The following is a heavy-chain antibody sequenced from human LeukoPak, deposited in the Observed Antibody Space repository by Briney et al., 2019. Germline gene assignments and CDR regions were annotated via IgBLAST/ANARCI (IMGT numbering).Heavy chain of an antibody. D-gene: IGHD2-2*01. J-gene: IGHJ3*02. CDR1: GLSFRNSA. V-gene: IGHV3-23*01. CDR2: SGSGGST. CDR3: AKIGGYCISSSCYGWAFDI. Sequence: GGSLRLSCAASGLSFRNSAMSWVRQAPGKGLEWVSASGSGGSTYYADSVKGRFTISRGSSRNTLFLQMNSLRAEDTAIYYCAKIGGYCISSSCYGWAFDIWGLGTMVSVSS.